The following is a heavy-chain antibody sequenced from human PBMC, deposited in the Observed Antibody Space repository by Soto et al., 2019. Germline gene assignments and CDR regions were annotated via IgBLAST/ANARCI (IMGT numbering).Heavy chain of an antibody. J-gene: IGHJ4*02. Sequence: QVQLVQSGAEVKKPGASVTVSCKASGYTFTSYGISWVRQAPGQGPEWMGWISGHNGNTNHPQSLQGRITMTTDTSRITVYMELRSLRSDDTAVYYCARHRFNYYDNTVYYYFDYWGQGTLVTVSS. D-gene: IGHD3-22*01. CDR1: GYTFTSYG. CDR3: ARHRFNYYDNTVYYYFDY. CDR2: ISGHNGNT. V-gene: IGHV1-18*04.